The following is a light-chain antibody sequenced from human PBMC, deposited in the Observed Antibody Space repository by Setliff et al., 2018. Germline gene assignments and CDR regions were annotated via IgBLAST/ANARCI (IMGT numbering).Light chain of an antibody. CDR1: SGDVGGYDY. V-gene: IGLV2-14*01. Sequence: QSALTQPASVSGSPGQSITISCTGTSGDVGGYDYVSWYQQHPGKAPKLMIYEVSNRPSGVSNRFSGSKSGNTASLTISGLQAEDEADYYCTSYTTTLYVFGTGTKVTVL. CDR2: EVS. CDR3: TSYTTTLYV. J-gene: IGLJ1*01.